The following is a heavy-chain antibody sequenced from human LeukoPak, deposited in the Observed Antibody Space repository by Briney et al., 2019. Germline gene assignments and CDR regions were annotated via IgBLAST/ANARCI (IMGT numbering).Heavy chain of an antibody. V-gene: IGHV3-74*01. CDR1: GFTFSSYW. CDR2: INSDGSST. D-gene: IGHD2-2*01. CDR3: ARAAAPAAAGPKY. J-gene: IGHJ4*02. Sequence: GRSLRLSCAASGFTFSSYWMHWVRQAPGKGLVWVSRINSDGSSTSYADSVKGRFTISRDNAKNTLYLQMNSLRAEDTAVYYCARAAAPAAAGPKYWGQGTLVTVSS.